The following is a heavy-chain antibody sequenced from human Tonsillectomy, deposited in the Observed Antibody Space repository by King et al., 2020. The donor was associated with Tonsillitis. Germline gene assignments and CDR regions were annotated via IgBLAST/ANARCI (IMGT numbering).Heavy chain of an antibody. CDR1: AYTFTDHW. V-gene: IGHV5-51*01. Sequence: QLVQSGAEVKKPGESLNISCKGSAYTFTDHWIGWVRQMPGKGLEWMGIIHPGDSDIKYSPSFQGQVTISADKSINTAYLHWSSLKASDTALYYCSTLTRLLPHAAFDVWGQGTMVTVSS. D-gene: IGHD3-22*01. CDR2: IHPGDSDI. CDR3: STLTRLLPHAAFDV. J-gene: IGHJ3*01.